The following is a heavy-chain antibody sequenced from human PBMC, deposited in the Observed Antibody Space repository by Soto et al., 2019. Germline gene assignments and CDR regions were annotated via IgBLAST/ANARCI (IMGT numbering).Heavy chain of an antibody. CDR3: ARGDYNDAFDF. V-gene: IGHV4-30-2*06. J-gene: IGHJ4*02. D-gene: IGHD4-4*01. Sequence: QVQLQESGPGLVKPSQTLSLTCAVSGVSINTGGYSWNWIRQSPGKALEWMGHIYQSGSTYYKPSLKGRITISVHMSNNDFSLEVTSVTPADTAVYFCARGDYNDAFDFWGQGALVTVSS. CDR2: IYQSGST. CDR1: GVSINTGGYS.